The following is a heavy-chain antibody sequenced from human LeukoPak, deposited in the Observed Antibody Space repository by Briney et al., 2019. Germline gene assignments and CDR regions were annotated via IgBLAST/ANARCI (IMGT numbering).Heavy chain of an antibody. CDR2: ITYDGDTT. D-gene: IGHD3-10*01. J-gene: IGHJ4*02. Sequence: GGSLRLSCEASGFSFSNYGMHWVRQSPGKGLEWVAVITYDGDTTYFEDSVKGRFTISRDTSKSTLYLQMNSLGAEDTAVYYCVKEQGSGSYRTADYWGQGTLVTVSS. V-gene: IGHV3-30*18. CDR3: VKEQGSGSYRTADY. CDR1: GFSFSNYG.